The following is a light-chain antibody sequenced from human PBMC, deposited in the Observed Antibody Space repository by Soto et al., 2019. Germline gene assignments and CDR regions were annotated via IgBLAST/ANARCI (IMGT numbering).Light chain of an antibody. CDR3: QQRNNWPPLT. V-gene: IGKV3-11*01. J-gene: IGKJ5*01. Sequence: EIVLTQSPVPLSLSPGERATLSCRASQSVRTYLAWYQVKPGQAPRLLIYDASSRASGVPARFSGSGSGTDFTLTISSLEPEDFALYYCQQRNNWPPLTFGQGTRLEIK. CDR2: DAS. CDR1: QSVRTY.